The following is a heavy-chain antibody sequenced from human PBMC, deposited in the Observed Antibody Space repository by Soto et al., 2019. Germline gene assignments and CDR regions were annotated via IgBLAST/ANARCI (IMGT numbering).Heavy chain of an antibody. CDR2: IIPIFGTA. D-gene: IGHD2-2*01. CDR1: GGTFSSYA. CDR3: ARGSRDGYNQWIDYYYYGMDV. V-gene: IGHV1-69*12. J-gene: IGHJ6*02. Sequence: QVQLVQSGAEVKKPGSSVKVSCKASGGTFSSYAISWVRQAPGQGLEWMGGIIPIFGTANYAQKFQGRVTIPADESTSTAYMELSSLRSEDTAVYYCARGSRDGYNQWIDYYYYGMDVWGQGPTVTVSS.